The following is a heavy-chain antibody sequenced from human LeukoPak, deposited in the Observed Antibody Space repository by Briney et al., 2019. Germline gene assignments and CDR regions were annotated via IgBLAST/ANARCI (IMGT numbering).Heavy chain of an antibody. CDR2: INHSGST. V-gene: IGHV4-34*01. CDR1: GGSFSGYY. J-gene: IGHJ4*02. Sequence: SETLSLTCAVYGGSFSGYYWSLIRQPPGKGLEWIGEINHSGSTNYNPSLKSRVTISVDTSKNQFSLKLSSVTAADTAVYYCARGYGDYRYWGQGTLVTVSS. CDR3: ARGYGDYRY. D-gene: IGHD4-17*01.